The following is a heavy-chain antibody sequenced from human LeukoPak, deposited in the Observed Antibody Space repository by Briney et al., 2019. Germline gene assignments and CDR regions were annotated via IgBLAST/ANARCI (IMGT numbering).Heavy chain of an antibody. CDR1: GYSFTSYW. D-gene: IGHD1-26*01. V-gene: IGHV5-51*01. CDR3: ARHRGSYCGP. J-gene: IGHJ5*02. Sequence: GESLKISCKGSGYSFTSYWIAWVRQMPGRGLEWMGIIYPGDSHTTYSPSFQGQVTISADKSIGTAYLQWSSLKASDTAMYYRARHRGSYCGPWGQGTLVTVSS. CDR2: IYPGDSHT.